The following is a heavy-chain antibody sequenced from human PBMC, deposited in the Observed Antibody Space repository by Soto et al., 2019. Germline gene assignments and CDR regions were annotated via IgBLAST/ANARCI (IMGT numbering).Heavy chain of an antibody. CDR2: INHSGST. CDR3: ARDQGSWYENYYGMDV. D-gene: IGHD6-13*01. Sequence: SETLSLTCAVYGGSFSGYYWSWIRQPPGKGLEWIGEINHSGSTDYNPSLKSRVTISVDTSKNQFSLKLSSVTAADTAVYYCARDQGSWYENYYGMDVWGQGTTVTVSS. J-gene: IGHJ6*02. CDR1: GGSFSGYY. V-gene: IGHV4-34*01.